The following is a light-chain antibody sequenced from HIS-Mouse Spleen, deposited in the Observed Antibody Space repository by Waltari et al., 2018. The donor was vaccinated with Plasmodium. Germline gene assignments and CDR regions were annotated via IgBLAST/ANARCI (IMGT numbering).Light chain of an antibody. CDR2: KDS. CDR1: VLAKKY. V-gene: IGLV3-27*01. CDR3: YSAADNNRV. J-gene: IGLJ3*02. Sequence: SYELTQPSSVSVSPAQTARLTCSGDVLAKKYARWFQQKPGQAPGLVINKDSERPSGIPERFSGSSSGTTVTLTISGAQVEDEADYYCYSAADNNRVFGGGTKLTVL.